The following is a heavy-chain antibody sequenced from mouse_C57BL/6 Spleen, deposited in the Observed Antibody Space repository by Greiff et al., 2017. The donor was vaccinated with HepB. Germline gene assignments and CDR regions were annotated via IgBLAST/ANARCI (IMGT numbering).Heavy chain of an antibody. V-gene: IGHV1-5*01. CDR2: IYPGNSDT. D-gene: IGHD2-4*01. CDR1: GYTFTSYW. CDR3: TGDYDDYYAMDY. J-gene: IGHJ4*01. Sequence: VQLQQSGTVLARPGASVKMSCKTSGYTFTSYWMHWVKQRPGQGLEWIGAIYPGNSDTSYNQKFKGKAKLTAVTSASTAYMELSSLTNEDSAVYYCTGDYDDYYAMDYWGQGTSVTVSS.